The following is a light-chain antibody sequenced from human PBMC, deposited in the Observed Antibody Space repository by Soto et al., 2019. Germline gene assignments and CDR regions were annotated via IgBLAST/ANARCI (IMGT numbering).Light chain of an antibody. CDR2: AAS. Sequence: DIQMTQSPSSVSASVGDRVTITCRASQGISKWLVWYQQKPGEAPKLLIYAASSLQSGVPSRFSGSGSGTDFTLTISSLQPEDFATYYCQQANSFPLTFGGGTKVDIK. J-gene: IGKJ4*01. CDR3: QQANSFPLT. CDR1: QGISKW. V-gene: IGKV1D-12*01.